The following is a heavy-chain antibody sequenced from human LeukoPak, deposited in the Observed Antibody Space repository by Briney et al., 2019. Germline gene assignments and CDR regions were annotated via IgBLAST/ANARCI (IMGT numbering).Heavy chain of an antibody. J-gene: IGHJ4*02. CDR1: GFTFSSYE. D-gene: IGHD4-17*01. CDR3: ARETVRNYFDY. Sequence: PGGSLRLSXAASGFTFSSYEMNWVRQAPGKGLEWVSYISSSGTTIYYADSVKGRFTISRDNAKNSLYLQVNSLRAEDTAVYYCARETVRNYFDYWGQGTLVTVSS. CDR2: ISSSGTTI. V-gene: IGHV3-48*03.